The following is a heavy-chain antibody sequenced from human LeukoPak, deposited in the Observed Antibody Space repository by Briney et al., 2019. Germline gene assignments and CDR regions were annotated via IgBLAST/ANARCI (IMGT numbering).Heavy chain of an antibody. J-gene: IGHJ6*02. CDR1: GYSFTSYW. Sequence: GESLKISCKGSGYSFTSYWIGWVRQMPGKGLEWIGIIYPGDSDTRYSPSFQGQVTISADKSISTAYLQWSSLEASDTAMYYCASGLPGPSWFGEIHYGMDVWGQGTTVTVSS. D-gene: IGHD3-10*01. V-gene: IGHV5-51*01. CDR3: ASGLPGPSWFGEIHYGMDV. CDR2: IYPGDSDT.